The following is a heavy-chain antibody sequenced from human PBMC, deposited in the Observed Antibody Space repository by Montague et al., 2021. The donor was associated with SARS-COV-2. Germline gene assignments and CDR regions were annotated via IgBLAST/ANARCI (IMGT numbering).Heavy chain of an antibody. D-gene: IGHD3/OR15-3a*01. Sequence: SLRLSCAASGFTFTNYWMTWVRLAPGKGLEWVATINQHGGENYYVGSVKGRFTISRDTAKKSVYLQINSLGAEDTAVYYCARVDYHVPYYYYAGMDLWGQGTTVTVS. CDR1: GFTFTNYW. CDR2: INQHGGEN. CDR3: ARVDYHVPYYYYAGMDL. V-gene: IGHV3-7*01. J-gene: IGHJ6*02.